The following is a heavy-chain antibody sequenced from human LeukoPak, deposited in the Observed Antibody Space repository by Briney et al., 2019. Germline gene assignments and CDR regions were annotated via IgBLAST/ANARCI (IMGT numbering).Heavy chain of an antibody. Sequence: ASVKVSCKASGYTFTGYYMHWVRQAPGQGLEWMGRINPNSGGTNYAQKFQGRVTMTRDTSISTAYMELSRLRSDDMAVYYCARGYYDSSGYLIDYWGQGTLVTVSS. J-gene: IGHJ4*02. CDR1: GYTFTGYY. V-gene: IGHV1-2*06. D-gene: IGHD3-22*01. CDR3: ARGYYDSSGYLIDY. CDR2: INPNSGGT.